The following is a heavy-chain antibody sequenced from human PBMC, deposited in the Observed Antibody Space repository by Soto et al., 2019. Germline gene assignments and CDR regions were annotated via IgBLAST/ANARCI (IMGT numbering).Heavy chain of an antibody. CDR3: AKSQVAVAGTADY. V-gene: IGHV3-9*01. CDR2: ISWNSGSI. CDR1: GFTFDDYA. D-gene: IGHD6-19*01. Sequence: EVQLVESGGGLVQPGRSLRLSCAASGFTFDDYAMHWVRQAPGKGLEWVSGISWNSGSIGYADSVKGRFTISRDNAKNSLYLQMNSLRAEDTALYYCAKSQVAVAGTADYWGQGTLVTVSS. J-gene: IGHJ4*02.